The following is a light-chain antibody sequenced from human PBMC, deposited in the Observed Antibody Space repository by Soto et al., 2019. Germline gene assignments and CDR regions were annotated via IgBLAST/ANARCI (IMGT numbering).Light chain of an antibody. CDR2: KAS. CDR1: QSISSW. CDR3: QQYNSYSWT. V-gene: IGKV1-5*03. J-gene: IGKJ1*01. Sequence: DIQMTQSPSTLSASVGDRVTITCRASQSISSWLAWYQQKPGKAPKLLIYKASSLESGVPSRFSGGGSGTELTLTIRSLQPDDFASYYCQQYNSYSWTFGQGTKVEIK.